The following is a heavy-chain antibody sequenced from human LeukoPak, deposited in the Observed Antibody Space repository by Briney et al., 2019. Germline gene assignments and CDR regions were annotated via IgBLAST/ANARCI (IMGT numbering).Heavy chain of an antibody. CDR2: ISYIGST. D-gene: IGHD4-17*01. J-gene: IGHJ3*02. V-gene: IGHV4-59*11. CDR1: ADSFSSHY. CDR3: ARDLVTVTKGFDI. Sequence: SETLSLTCAVSADSFSSHYWTWIRQPPGKGLEWIGYISYIGSTNYNPSLKSRVTISIDTSKNQFSLKLSSVTAVDTAVYYCARDLVTVTKGFDIWGQGTMVSVSS.